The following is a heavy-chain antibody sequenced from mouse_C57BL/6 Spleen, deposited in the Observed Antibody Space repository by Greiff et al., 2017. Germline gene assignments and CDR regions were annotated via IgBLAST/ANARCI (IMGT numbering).Heavy chain of an antibody. CDR1: GYTFTEYT. CDR2: FYPGSGSI. V-gene: IGHV1-62-2*01. J-gene: IGHJ2*01. CDR3: ARHDYYDYDEGGFDY. D-gene: IGHD2-4*01. Sequence: VQLMESGAELVKPGASVKLSCKASGYTFTEYTIHWVKQRSGQGLEWIGWFYPGSGSIKYNEKFKDKATLTADKSSSTVYMELSRLTSEDSAVYFCARHDYYDYDEGGFDYWGQGTTLTVSS.